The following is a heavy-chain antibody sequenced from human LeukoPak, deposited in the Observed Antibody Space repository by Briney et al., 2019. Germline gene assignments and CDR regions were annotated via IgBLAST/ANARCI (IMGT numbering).Heavy chain of an antibody. CDR2: IIHSGST. J-gene: IGHJ4*02. CDR3: ARGIPDYYDSSGLGY. Sequence: SESLSLTCAVYGGSFSGYYWSWIRHPPRKGREWIGEIIHSGSTKYNPSLKSRVTISVDTSKDQLSLKLSSVTAAETAVYYCARGIPDYYDSSGLGYWGQGTLVTVSS. V-gene: IGHV4-34*01. CDR1: GGSFSGYY. D-gene: IGHD3-22*01.